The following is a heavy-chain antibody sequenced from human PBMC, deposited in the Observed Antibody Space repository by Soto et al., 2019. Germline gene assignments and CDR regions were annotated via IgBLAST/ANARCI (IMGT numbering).Heavy chain of an antibody. J-gene: IGHJ3*02. CDR1: GGSISSSNW. Sequence: TSETLSLTCAVSGGSISSSNWWSWVRQPPGKGLEWIGEIYHSGSTNYNPSLKSRVTISVDKSKNQFSLKLSSVTAADTAVYYCAREDSSGPSAFDIWGQGTMVTVSS. D-gene: IGHD3-22*01. CDR2: IYHSGST. V-gene: IGHV4-4*02. CDR3: AREDSSGPSAFDI.